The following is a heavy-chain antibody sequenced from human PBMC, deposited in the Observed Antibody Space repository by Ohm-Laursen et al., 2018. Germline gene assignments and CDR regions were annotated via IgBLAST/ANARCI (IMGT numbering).Heavy chain of an antibody. CDR1: GASMSSNY. CDR2: ISSSGSS. CDR3: ATFMTSRWVVFDV. Sequence: SDTLSLTCTVSGASMSSNYWTWIRQPAGKGLEWIGRISSSGSSNYNPSLKSRVTMSVDTSKNQFSLNLRSVTAADTAVYYCATFMTSRWVVFDVWGQGTMVTVSS. D-gene: IGHD4-23*01. V-gene: IGHV4-4*07. J-gene: IGHJ3*01.